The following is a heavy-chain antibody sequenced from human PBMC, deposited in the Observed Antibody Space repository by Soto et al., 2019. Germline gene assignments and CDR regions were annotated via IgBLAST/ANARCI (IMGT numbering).Heavy chain of an antibody. CDR2: IYNSGNT. V-gene: IGHV4-30-4*01. CDR3: ASGLSGDKVDQ. D-gene: IGHD2-21*01. Sequence: SETLSLTCTVSGGSISAGAFFWGWLRQPPGKGLEWIGHIYNSGNTYNNPSLRSRLTISLDTSKSQFSLNLNSVTAADTAVYYCASGLSGDKVDQWGQGTLVTAPQ. J-gene: IGHJ4*02. CDR1: GGSISAGAFF.